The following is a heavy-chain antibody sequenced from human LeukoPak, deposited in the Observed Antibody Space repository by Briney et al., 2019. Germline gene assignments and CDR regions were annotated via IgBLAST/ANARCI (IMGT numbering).Heavy chain of an antibody. CDR3: ASANYYGSGSYRD. J-gene: IGHJ4*02. CDR1: GFTFSSYA. Sequence: GGSLRLSCAASGFTFSSYAMHWVRQAPGKGLEWVAVISYDGSNKYYADSVKGRFTISRDNSKNTLYLQMNSLRAEDTAVYYCASANYYGSGSYRDWGQGTLVTVSS. CDR2: ISYDGSNK. V-gene: IGHV3-30*14. D-gene: IGHD3-10*01.